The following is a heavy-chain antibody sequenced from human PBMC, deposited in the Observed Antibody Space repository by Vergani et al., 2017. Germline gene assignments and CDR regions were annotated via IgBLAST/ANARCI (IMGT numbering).Heavy chain of an antibody. V-gene: IGHV4-39*07. CDR3: ARDLLYYDSSGYSYYYGMDV. Sequence: QLQLQESGPGLVKPSETLSLTCTVSGGSISSSSYYWGWIRQPPGKGLEWIGSIYYSGSTYYNPSLKSRVTISVDTSKNQFSLKLSSVTAADTAVYYCARDLLYYDSSGYSYYYGMDVWGKGP. CDR2: IYYSGST. D-gene: IGHD3-22*01. CDR1: GGSISSSSYY. J-gene: IGHJ6*04.